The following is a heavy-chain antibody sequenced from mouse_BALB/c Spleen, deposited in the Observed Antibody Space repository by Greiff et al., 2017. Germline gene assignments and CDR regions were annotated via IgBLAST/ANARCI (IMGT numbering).Heavy chain of an antibody. CDR3: ARSYDYDY. J-gene: IGHJ2*01. CDR2: IYPGDGDT. V-gene: IGHV1-80*01. D-gene: IGHD2-4*01. Sequence: QVHVKQSGAELVRPGSSVKISCKASGYAFSSYWMNWVKQRPGQGLEWIGQIYPGDGDTNYNGKFKGKATLTADKSSSTAYMQLSSLTSEDSAVYFCARSYDYDYWGQGTTLTVSS. CDR1: GYAFSSYW.